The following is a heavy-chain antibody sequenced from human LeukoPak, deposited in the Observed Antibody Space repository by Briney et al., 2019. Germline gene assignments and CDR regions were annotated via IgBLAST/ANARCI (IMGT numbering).Heavy chain of an antibody. Sequence: PGGSLRLSCAASGFTFSSYSMNWVRQAPGKGLEWVSYISSSGSTIYYADSVKGRFTISRDNTKNSVYLQMNSLRAEDTAVYYCARDPADLTPMGDFDYWGQGTLVTVSS. J-gene: IGHJ4*02. CDR2: ISSSGSTI. D-gene: IGHD3-16*01. CDR1: GFTFSSYS. CDR3: ARDPADLTPMGDFDY. V-gene: IGHV3-48*04.